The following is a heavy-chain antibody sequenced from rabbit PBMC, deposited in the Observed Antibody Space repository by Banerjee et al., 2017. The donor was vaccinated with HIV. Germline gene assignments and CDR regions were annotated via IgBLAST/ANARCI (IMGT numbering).Heavy chain of an antibody. Sequence: QQLVESGGGLVKPGASLTLTCTASGFSFSSYQYMCWVRQAPGKGLEWIACIYGGSSVSTYYASWAKGRFTISKTSSTTVTLQMTSLTAADTATYFCARAASGGNRTLKLWGPAPSSPS. CDR1: GFSFSSYQY. CDR3: ARAASGGNRTLKL. J-gene: IGHJ4*01. CDR2: IYGGSSVST. V-gene: IGHV1S40*01. D-gene: IGHD1-1*01.